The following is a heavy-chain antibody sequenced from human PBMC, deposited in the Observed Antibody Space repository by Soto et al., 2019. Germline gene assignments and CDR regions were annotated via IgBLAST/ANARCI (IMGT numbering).Heavy chain of an antibody. Sequence: ASVKVSFKASGYTFTGYYMHWLRQAPGQGLEWMGWINPNSGGTNYAQKFQGRVTMTRDTSISTAYMELSRLRSDDTAVYYCATQAPGGYYRYMDYWGQGTLVTVSS. CDR2: INPNSGGT. V-gene: IGHV1-2*02. CDR1: GYTFTGYY. D-gene: IGHD3-3*01. J-gene: IGHJ4*02. CDR3: ATQAPGGYYRYMDY.